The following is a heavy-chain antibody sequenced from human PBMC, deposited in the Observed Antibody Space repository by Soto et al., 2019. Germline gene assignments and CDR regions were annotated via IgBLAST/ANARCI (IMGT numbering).Heavy chain of an antibody. CDR3: ARWPQPRYAAAGSAVDC. V-gene: IGHV1-69*11. J-gene: IGHJ6*02. D-gene: IGHD2-8*01. Sequence: QVHLVQSGTEVKKPGSSVNVSCKASGGTFRSSGFSWVRQAPGQGLEWMGMIVPRLDTTTYPQKFQARVTITADGVTSTAYMELRSLRSEDTAVYYCARWPQPRYAAAGSAVDCWGQGTRVIVSS. CDR2: IVPRLDTT. CDR1: GGTFRSSG.